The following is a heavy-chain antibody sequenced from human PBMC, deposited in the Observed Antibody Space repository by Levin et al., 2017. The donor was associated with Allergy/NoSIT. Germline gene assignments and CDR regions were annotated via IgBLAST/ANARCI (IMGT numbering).Heavy chain of an antibody. CDR1: GGSISSGDYY. CDR3: ARDLVAVAGRGKFFDI. V-gene: IGHV4-30-4*01. Sequence: SETLSLTCTVSGGSISSGDYYWSWIRQPPGKGLEWIGYIYYSGSTYYNPSLKSRLTISLDTSKNQFSLKLNSVTAADTAVYYCARDLVAVAGRGKFFDIWGQGTMVIVSS. D-gene: IGHD6-19*01. CDR2: IYYSGST. J-gene: IGHJ3*02.